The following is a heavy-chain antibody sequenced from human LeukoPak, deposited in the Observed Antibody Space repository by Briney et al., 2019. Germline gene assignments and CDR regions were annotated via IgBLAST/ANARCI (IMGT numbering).Heavy chain of an antibody. CDR1: GFTFSTYV. V-gene: IGHV3-64D*06. Sequence: GGSLRLSCSVSGFTFSTYVMHCVRQAPGKGLEYVSAISSNGDNIYYADSVQGRFTLSRENSKNTLYLQMSSLRADDTAVYYCVRGTGYWGQGKLVTVSS. CDR2: ISSNGDNI. CDR3: VRGTGY. J-gene: IGHJ4*02.